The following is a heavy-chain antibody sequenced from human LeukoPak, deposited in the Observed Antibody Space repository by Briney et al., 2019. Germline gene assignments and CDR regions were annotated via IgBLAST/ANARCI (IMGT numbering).Heavy chain of an antibody. J-gene: IGHJ4*02. CDR1: GFTFSSYA. CDR2: ISGSGGST. D-gene: IGHD3-16*02. CDR3: AKEYYDYVWGSYRPSPFDY. Sequence: PGGSLRLSCAASGFTFSSYAMSWVRQAPGKGLEWVSAISGSGGSTYYADSVKGRFTISRDNSKNTLYLQMNSLRAEDTAVYYCAKEYYDYVWGSYRPSPFDYWGQGTLVTVSS. V-gene: IGHV3-23*01.